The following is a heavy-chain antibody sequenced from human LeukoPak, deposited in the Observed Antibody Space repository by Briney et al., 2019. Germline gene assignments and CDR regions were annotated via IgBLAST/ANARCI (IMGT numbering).Heavy chain of an antibody. D-gene: IGHD3-9*01. J-gene: IGHJ4*02. V-gene: IGHV1-24*01. CDR2: FDPEDGET. Sequence: GASVKVSCKVSGYTLTELSMHWVRQAPRKGLEWMGGFDPEDGETIYAQKFQGRVTMTEDTSTDTAYMELSSLRSEDTAVYYCATIARYFDWSYGSSERWKSAYYFDYWGQGTLVTVSS. CDR3: ATIARYFDWSYGSSERWKSAYYFDY. CDR1: GYTLTELS.